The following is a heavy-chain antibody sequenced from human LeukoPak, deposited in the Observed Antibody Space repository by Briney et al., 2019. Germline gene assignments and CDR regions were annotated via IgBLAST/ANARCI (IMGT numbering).Heavy chain of an antibody. V-gene: IGHV3-48*03. CDR2: ISSSGSTI. Sequence: PGGSLRLPCAASGFTFSSYEMNWVRQAPGKGLEWVSYISSSGSTIYYADSVKGRFTISRDNAKNSLYLQMNSLRAEDTAVYYCARDSYDFWSGYYPDYYYYMDVWGKGTTVTVSS. CDR1: GFTFSSYE. CDR3: ARDSYDFWSGYYPDYYYYMDV. J-gene: IGHJ6*03. D-gene: IGHD3-3*01.